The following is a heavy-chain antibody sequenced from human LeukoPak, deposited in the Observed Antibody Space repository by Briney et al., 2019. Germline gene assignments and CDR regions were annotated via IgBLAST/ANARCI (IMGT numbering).Heavy chain of an antibody. J-gene: IGHJ3*02. CDR3: ARVFGDFWSGYYGSNAFDI. CDR1: GGSISSYY. D-gene: IGHD3-3*01. CDR2: IYTSGST. Sequence: NTSETLSLTCTVSGGSISSYYWSWIRQPAGKGLEWIGRIYTSGSTNYNPSLKSRVTMSVDTSKNQFSLKLSSVTAADTAVYYCARVFGDFWSGYYGSNAFDIWGQGTMVTVSS. V-gene: IGHV4-4*07.